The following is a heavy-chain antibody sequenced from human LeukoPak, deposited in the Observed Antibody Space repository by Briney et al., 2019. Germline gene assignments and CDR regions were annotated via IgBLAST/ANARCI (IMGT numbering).Heavy chain of an antibody. CDR3: AKDGDSYGSDYFDY. CDR2: IPYDGSDK. J-gene: IGHJ4*02. V-gene: IGHV3-30*18. D-gene: IGHD5-18*01. Sequence: GGSLRLSCAASGFTFSSYGMHWVRQAPGKGLEWVAVIPYDGSDKYYADSVKGRFTISRDNSKNTLYLQMNSLRAKDTAVYYCAKDGDSYGSDYFDYWGQGTLVTVSS. CDR1: GFTFSSYG.